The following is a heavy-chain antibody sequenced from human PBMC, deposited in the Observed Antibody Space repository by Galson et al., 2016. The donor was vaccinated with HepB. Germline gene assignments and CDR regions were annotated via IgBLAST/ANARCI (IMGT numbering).Heavy chain of an antibody. CDR3: ARGSDVTCRGGDCTLDY. Sequence: SVKVSCKASGYTFSTYAIHWVRQAPGQSLEWMGWINGGNGNTKFSHKFQGRFSFTSDTSASTAYMELSSLRSEDTAVFYCARGSDVTCRGGDCTLDYWGQGTLVTVSS. J-gene: IGHJ4*02. D-gene: IGHD2-21*02. CDR2: INGGNGNT. V-gene: IGHV1-3*01. CDR1: GYTFSTYA.